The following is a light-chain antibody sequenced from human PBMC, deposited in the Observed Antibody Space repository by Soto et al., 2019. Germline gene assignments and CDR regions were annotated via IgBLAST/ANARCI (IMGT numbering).Light chain of an antibody. V-gene: IGLV1-44*01. CDR3: AAWDDSLNGLYV. J-gene: IGLJ1*01. CDR1: SSNIGSNT. CDR2: SNN. Sequence: QPVLTQPPSESGTPGQRVTISCSGSSSNIGSNTVNWYQQLPGTAPKLLIYSNNQRPSGVPDRFCGSKSGTSASLAISGLQSEDEADYYCAAWDDSLNGLYVFGTGTKVTVL.